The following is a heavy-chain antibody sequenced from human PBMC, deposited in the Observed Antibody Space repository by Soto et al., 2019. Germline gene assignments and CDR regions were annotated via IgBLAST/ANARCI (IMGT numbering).Heavy chain of an antibody. CDR3: ARQSRGYSYGSGYYYGMDV. CDR1: GYSFTIYW. J-gene: IGHJ6*02. V-gene: IGHV5-51*01. Sequence: PGESLKISCKGSGYSFTIYWIGWVRQMPGKGLEWMGIIYPGDSDTRYSPSFQGQVTISADKSISTAYLQWSSLKASDTAMYYCARQSRGYSYGSGYYYGMDVWGQGTTVTVSS. D-gene: IGHD5-18*01. CDR2: IYPGDSDT.